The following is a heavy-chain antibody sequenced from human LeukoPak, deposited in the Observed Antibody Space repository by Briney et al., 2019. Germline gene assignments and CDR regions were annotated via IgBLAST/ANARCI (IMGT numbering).Heavy chain of an antibody. J-gene: IGHJ4*02. CDR1: GGSISSYY. CDR3: ARDLSGSIYFDY. Sequence: SETLPLTCTVSGGSISSYYWSWIRQPPGKGLEWIGYIYYSGSTNYNPSLKSRVTISVDTSKNQFSLKLSSVTAADTAVYYCARDLSGSIYFDYWGQGTLVTVSS. V-gene: IGHV4-59*01. D-gene: IGHD5-12*01. CDR2: IYYSGST.